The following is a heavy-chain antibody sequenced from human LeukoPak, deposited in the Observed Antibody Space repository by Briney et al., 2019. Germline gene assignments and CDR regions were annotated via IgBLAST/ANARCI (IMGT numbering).Heavy chain of an antibody. Sequence: GGSLRLSCAASGFTFSSYSMNWVRQAPGKGLEWVSSISSRSSYIYYADSVKGRFTISRDNAKNSLYLQMNSLKTEDTALYYCAKAPSSATSQFDYWGQGTLVTVSS. CDR2: ISSRSSYI. V-gene: IGHV3-21*04. CDR3: AKAPSSATSQFDY. CDR1: GFTFSSYS. D-gene: IGHD2-2*01. J-gene: IGHJ4*02.